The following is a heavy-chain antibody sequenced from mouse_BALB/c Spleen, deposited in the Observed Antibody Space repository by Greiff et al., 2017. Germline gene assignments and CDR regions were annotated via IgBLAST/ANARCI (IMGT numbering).Heavy chain of an antibody. CDR3: ARSGWGYDEGFAY. Sequence: EVQLQESGPGLVKPSQSLSLTCTVTGYSITSDYAWNWIRQFPGNKLEWMGYISYSGSTSYNPSLKSRISITRDTSKNQFFLQLNSVTTEDTATYYCARSGWGYDEGFAYWGQGTLVTVSA. V-gene: IGHV3-2*02. CDR1: GYSITSDYA. J-gene: IGHJ3*01. D-gene: IGHD2-2*01. CDR2: ISYSGST.